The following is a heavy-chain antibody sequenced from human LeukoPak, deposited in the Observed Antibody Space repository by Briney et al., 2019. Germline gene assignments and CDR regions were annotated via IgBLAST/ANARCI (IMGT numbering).Heavy chain of an antibody. V-gene: IGHV3-23*01. Sequence: GGSLRLSCAASGFSFRSYAMSWHRPAPGKGLEWVSTITSGGDTTHYADSVKGRFTISRDNSNNTLYLQMNSLRAEDTAVYYCAKSGWNSGRNHYYYYYGMDVWGQGTTVTVSS. J-gene: IGHJ6*02. CDR1: GFSFRSYA. CDR3: AKSGWNSGRNHYYYYYGMDV. D-gene: IGHD1-26*01. CDR2: ITSGGDTT.